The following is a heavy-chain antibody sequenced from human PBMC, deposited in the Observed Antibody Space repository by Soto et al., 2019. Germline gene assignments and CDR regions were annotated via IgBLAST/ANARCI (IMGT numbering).Heavy chain of an antibody. D-gene: IGHD6-19*01. V-gene: IGHV3-30*03. J-gene: IGHJ2*01. CDR2: VSYDGNSK. CDR1: GFTFNAYA. Sequence: QVQLVESGGGVVQPGRSLRLSCAASGFTFNAYAIHWVRQAPGNGLEWVALVSYDGNSKYFADSVKGRFTISRDNSKNTVYLQMNSLRTEDTAVYYCARVEAVAVTWWDFDLWGRGTVVTVSS. CDR3: ARVEAVAVTWWDFDL.